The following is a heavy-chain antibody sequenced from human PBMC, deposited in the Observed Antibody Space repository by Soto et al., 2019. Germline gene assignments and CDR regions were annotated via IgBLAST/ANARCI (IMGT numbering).Heavy chain of an antibody. CDR2: ISYDSIEI. CDR3: AIARVADSSLDH. Sequence: VGSLRLSCVGSGLTFSNNAMHWVRQAPGKGLEWVAFISYDSIEIIYADSVKGPFNISRDNPENTLFLHMNSPRADDTAVYYCAIARVADSSLDHWGQGILVTVSS. V-gene: IGHV3-30*16. D-gene: IGHD3-3*01. CDR1: GLTFSNNA. J-gene: IGHJ4*01.